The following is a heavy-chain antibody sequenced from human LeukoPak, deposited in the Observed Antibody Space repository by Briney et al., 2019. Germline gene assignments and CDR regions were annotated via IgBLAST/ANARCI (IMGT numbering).Heavy chain of an antibody. CDR3: ARGAGTTAYFDY. Sequence: GGSLRLSCEASGFTFSDYYMSWVRQAPGKGLEWVSYISGSSGYTKYADSVKGRFTISRDNAKNSLYLQVNSLRAEDTAVYYCARGAGTTAYFDYWGQGTLVTVSS. CDR2: ISGSSGYT. J-gene: IGHJ4*02. CDR1: GFTFSDYY. V-gene: IGHV3-11*06. D-gene: IGHD1-1*01.